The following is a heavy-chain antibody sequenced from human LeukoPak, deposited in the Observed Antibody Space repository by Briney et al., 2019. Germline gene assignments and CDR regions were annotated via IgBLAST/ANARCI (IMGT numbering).Heavy chain of an antibody. CDR2: IYYTGST. J-gene: IGHJ5*02. V-gene: IGHV4-59*01. Sequence: PSETLSLTCTVSGGSISSYYWSWIRQPPGKGLEWIGYIYYTGSTNYNPSLKSRVTISVDTSKTQFSLKLRSVTAADTAVYYCARSIYSSSWYWFDPWGQGTLVTVSS. D-gene: IGHD6-13*01. CDR3: ARSIYSSSWYWFDP. CDR1: GGSISSYY.